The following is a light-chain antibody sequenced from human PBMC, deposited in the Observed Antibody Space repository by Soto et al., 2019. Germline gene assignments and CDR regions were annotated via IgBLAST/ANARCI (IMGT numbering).Light chain of an antibody. V-gene: IGLV1-40*01. CDR2: GNI. CDR3: QSYDSSLSGSV. Sequence: QSVLTQPPSVSGAPGQGVTISCTGNSSNIGAIYDVHWYQQLPGTAPKLLIYGNINRPSGVPDRFSGSKSGTSASLAITGLQADDEADYYCQSYDSSLSGSVFGGGTKVTVL. J-gene: IGLJ2*01. CDR1: SSNIGAIYD.